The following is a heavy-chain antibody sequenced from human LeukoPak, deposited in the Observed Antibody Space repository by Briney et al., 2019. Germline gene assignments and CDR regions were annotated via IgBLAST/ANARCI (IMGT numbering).Heavy chain of an antibody. CDR3: ARVRSYASFDY. J-gene: IGHJ4*02. CDR1: GFTVSSNY. V-gene: IGHV3-53*01. Sequence: GGSLRLSCAAFGFTVSSNYTRWGPRAPPKGLEWVSDIYSRGSTYYADSVKGRFTTSRDKSKNTLYLQMDSLRAGETAVYYCARVRSYASFDYWGQETLVTVSS. D-gene: IGHD5-18*01. CDR2: IYSRGST.